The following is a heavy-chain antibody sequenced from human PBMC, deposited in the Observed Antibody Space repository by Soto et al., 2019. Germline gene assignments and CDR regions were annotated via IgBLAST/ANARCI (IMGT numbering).Heavy chain of an antibody. CDR2: INPNSGGT. CDR1: GYTFTGYY. CDR3: ARSYCSSTSCYAFDY. V-gene: IGHV1-2*04. D-gene: IGHD2-2*01. J-gene: IGHJ4*02. Sequence: ASVKVSCKASGYTFTGYYMHWVRQAPGQGLEWMGWINPNSGGTNYAQKFQGWVTMTRDTSISTAYMELSRLRSDDTAVYYCARSYCSSTSCYAFDYWGQGTLVTVS.